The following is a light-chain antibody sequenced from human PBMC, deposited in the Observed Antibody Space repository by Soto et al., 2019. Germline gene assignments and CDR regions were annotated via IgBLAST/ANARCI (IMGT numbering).Light chain of an antibody. CDR1: SSNIGANYD. V-gene: IGLV1-40*01. CDR3: QSYDSSLSGVL. CDR2: GNN. Sequence: QSVLAQPPSVSGAPGQRVTISCTGSSSNIGANYDVRWYQQLPGSAPKLLIYGNNNRPSGVPDRFSGSESGTSASLAITGLQAEDEADYYCQSYDSSLSGVLFGGGTKVTVL. J-gene: IGLJ2*01.